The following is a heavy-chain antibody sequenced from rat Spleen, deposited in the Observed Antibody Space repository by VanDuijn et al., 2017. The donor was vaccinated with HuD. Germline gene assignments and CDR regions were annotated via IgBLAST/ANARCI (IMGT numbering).Heavy chain of an antibody. J-gene: IGHJ2*01. CDR1: GFTFSHYY. CDR3: TTGIQPRH. CDR2: ISTGGGTT. D-gene: IGHD1-5*01. Sequence: EVQLVESGGGLVQPGRSLKLSCAGSGFTFSHYYMAWVRQAPTKGLEWVAYISTGGGTTYYRDSVKGRFTISRDDAKSTLYLQMDSLRSEDTATYYCTTGIQPRHWGQGVMVTVSS. V-gene: IGHV5-27*01.